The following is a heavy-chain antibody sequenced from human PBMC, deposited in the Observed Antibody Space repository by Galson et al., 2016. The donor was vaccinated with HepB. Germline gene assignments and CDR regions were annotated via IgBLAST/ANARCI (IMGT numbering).Heavy chain of an antibody. CDR3: ARDGTPLTIYGTAKGGMDV. Sequence: SLRLSCAASGFNFISHGMHWVRQAPGKGLEWVGVIWYDGSRKLFADSVKGRFTITRDNSKNTVFLQRTSLRAEDTAVYYCARDGTPLTIYGTAKGGMDVWGRGTTVTVSS. J-gene: IGHJ6*03. CDR2: IWYDGSRK. V-gene: IGHV3-33*01. CDR1: GFNFISHG. D-gene: IGHD1-7*01.